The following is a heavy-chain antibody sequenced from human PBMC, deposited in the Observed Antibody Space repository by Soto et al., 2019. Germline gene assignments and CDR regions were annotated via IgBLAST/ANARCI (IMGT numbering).Heavy chain of an antibody. CDR3: ASGVREWLSLDY. V-gene: IGHV4-34*01. D-gene: IGHD3-3*01. CDR1: GVSYRGYS. Sequence: SDTLSLTSAVYGVSYRGYSWRWIRQPPGKGLEWIGEINHSGSTNYNPSLKSRVTISVDTSKNQFSLELSSVTAADTAVYYCASGVREWLSLDYWGQGTLVT. J-gene: IGHJ4*02. CDR2: INHSGST.